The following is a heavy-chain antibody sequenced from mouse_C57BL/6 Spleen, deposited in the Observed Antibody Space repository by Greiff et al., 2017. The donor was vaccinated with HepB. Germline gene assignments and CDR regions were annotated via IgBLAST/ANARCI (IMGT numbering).Heavy chain of an antibody. CDR2: IDPEDGET. CDR3: ARDLDYSPFDY. V-gene: IGHV14-2*01. Sequence: EVQLQQSGAELVQPGASVPFSCTASGFNIQDYYMHWVQQMTEQGLEWIGRIDPEDGETKYAPKFQGKATITADTSSNTAYLQLSSLTSEYTAVYYDARDLDYSPFDYWGQGTPLTVSS. J-gene: IGHJ2*01. D-gene: IGHD1-1*01. CDR1: GFNIQDYY.